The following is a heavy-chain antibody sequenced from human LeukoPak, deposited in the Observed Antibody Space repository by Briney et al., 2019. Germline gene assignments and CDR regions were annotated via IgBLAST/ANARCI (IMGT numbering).Heavy chain of an antibody. Sequence: ASVKVSCKASGYTFTGYYMHWVRQAPGQGLEWMGWINPNSGGTNYAQKFQGRVTMTRDTSISTAYMELSRLRSDDTAVYYCARARPPIVVVPAAKGGWFDPWGQGTLVTVSS. CDR3: ARARPPIVVVPAAKGGWFDP. CDR2: INPNSGGT. D-gene: IGHD2-2*01. V-gene: IGHV1-2*02. J-gene: IGHJ5*02. CDR1: GYTFTGYY.